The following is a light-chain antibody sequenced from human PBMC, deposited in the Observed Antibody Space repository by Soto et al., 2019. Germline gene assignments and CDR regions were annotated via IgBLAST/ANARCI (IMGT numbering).Light chain of an antibody. V-gene: IGLV1-44*01. Sequence: QSVLTQPPSASGTPGQWVTISCSGSTSNIGSNTVNWYQQLPGAAPKLLIYSHNQRPSGVPDRFSGSKSGTSASLAISGLQSEDEADYYCAAWDDSLNGVVFGGGTQLTVL. J-gene: IGLJ2*01. CDR1: TSNIGSNT. CDR2: SHN. CDR3: AAWDDSLNGVV.